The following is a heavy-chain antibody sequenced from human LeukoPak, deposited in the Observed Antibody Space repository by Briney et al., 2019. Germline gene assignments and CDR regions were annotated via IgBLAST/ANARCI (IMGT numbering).Heavy chain of an antibody. D-gene: IGHD5-24*01. Sequence: GASVKVSCKASGYTFKNYDINWVRQATGQGLEWMGWMNPNIGNTGFAQKFQDRVSMTRDTSINTAYMELTSLRSGDTAVYYCARATPGGLHGYSFDYWGQGTVVTVYS. CDR2: MNPNIGNT. V-gene: IGHV1-8*02. CDR3: ARATPGGLHGYSFDY. J-gene: IGHJ4*02. CDR1: GYTFKNYD.